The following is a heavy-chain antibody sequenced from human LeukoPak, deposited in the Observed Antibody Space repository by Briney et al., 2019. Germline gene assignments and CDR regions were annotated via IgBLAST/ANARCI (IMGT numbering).Heavy chain of an antibody. D-gene: IGHD3-9*01. CDR3: ARGDPPYYDILTGRPGYFDY. V-gene: IGHV4-61*02. CDR1: GGSISSGSYY. CDR2: IYTSGST. J-gene: IGHJ4*02. Sequence: TLSLTCTVSGGSISSGSYYWSWIRQPAGKGLEWIGRIYTSGSTNYNPSLKSRVTISVDTSKNQFSLKLSSVTAADTAVYYCARGDPPYYDILTGRPGYFDYWGQGTLVTVSS.